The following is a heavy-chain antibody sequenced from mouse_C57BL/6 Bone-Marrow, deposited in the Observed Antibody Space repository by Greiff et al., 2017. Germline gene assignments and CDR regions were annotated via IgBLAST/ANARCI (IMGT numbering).Heavy chain of an antibody. J-gene: IGHJ4*01. CDR2: IYPRSGNT. V-gene: IGHV1-81*01. Sequence: VKLQESGAELARPGASVKLSCKASGYTFTSYGISWVKQGTGQGLEWIGEIYPRSGNTYYNEKFKGKATLTADKSSSTAYMELRSLTSEDSAVYFCARQLRLRSGAMDYWGQGTSVTVSS. D-gene: IGHD3-2*02. CDR1: GYTFTSYG. CDR3: ARQLRLRSGAMDY.